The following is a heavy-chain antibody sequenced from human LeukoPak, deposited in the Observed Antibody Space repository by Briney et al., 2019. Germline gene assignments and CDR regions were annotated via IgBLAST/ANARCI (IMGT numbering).Heavy chain of an antibody. D-gene: IGHD3-22*01. CDR1: GGTFSSYA. Sequence: ASVKVSCKASGGTFSSYAISWVRQSPGQGLEWMGGIIPIFGTANYAQKFQGRVTITTDESTSTAYMELSSLRSEDTAVYYCASPQTFISSGYMGFDYWGQGTLVTVSS. V-gene: IGHV1-69*05. CDR3: ASPQTFISSGYMGFDY. J-gene: IGHJ4*02. CDR2: IIPIFGTA.